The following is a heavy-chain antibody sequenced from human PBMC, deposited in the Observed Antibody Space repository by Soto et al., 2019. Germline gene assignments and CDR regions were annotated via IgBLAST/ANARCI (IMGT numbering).Heavy chain of an antibody. J-gene: IGHJ4*02. CDR1: GYTFSNYG. V-gene: IGHV1-18*01. D-gene: IGHD1-26*01. CDR2: VSAYNRNT. CDR3: ARERRWEPLLY. Sequence: QVQLVQSGPEVKQPGASVKVSCKGSGYTFSNYGVTWVRQAPGQGLERLGWVSAYNRNTDYAQKFEDRATMTIDTSTNTAYLELRGLTPDDTAVYYCARERRWEPLLYWGQGTL.